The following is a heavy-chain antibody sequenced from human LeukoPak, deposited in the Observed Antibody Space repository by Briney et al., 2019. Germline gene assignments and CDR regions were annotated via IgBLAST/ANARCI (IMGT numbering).Heavy chain of an antibody. Sequence: SVKVSCKASGFIFTSSTIHWVRQARGQRLEWIGWIVVGSGNTNSAQTFQERVSITRDISSGTGYMELRSLRSEDTAVYYCATSFNFYGSGSYYRFDPWGQGTLVTVSS. V-gene: IGHV1-58*02. J-gene: IGHJ5*02. CDR1: GFIFTSST. CDR3: ATSFNFYGSGSYYRFDP. CDR2: IVVGSGNT. D-gene: IGHD3-10*01.